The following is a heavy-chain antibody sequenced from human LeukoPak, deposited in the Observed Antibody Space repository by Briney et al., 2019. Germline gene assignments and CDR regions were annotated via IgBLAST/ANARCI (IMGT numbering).Heavy chain of an antibody. CDR1: GGSFSGYY. V-gene: IGHV4-34*01. Sequence: SETLSLTCAVYGGSFSGYYWSWIRQPPGKGLEWIGEINHSGSTNYNPSLKSRVTISVDTSKNQFSLKLSSVTAADTAVYYCARDHRGFDPWGRGTLVTVSS. CDR2: INHSGST. CDR3: ARDHRGFDP. J-gene: IGHJ5*02.